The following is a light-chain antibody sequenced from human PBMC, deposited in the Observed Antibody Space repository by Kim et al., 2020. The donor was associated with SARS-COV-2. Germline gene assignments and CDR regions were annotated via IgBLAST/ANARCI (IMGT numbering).Light chain of an antibody. Sequence: GKTVTVSSSRSGGSIDDNYVQWYQQRPGGVPTTVIYEDDQRPSGVSDRFSGSIDNSSNSASLTISGLKTEDEADYYCQSYNRSNVVFGGGTQLTVL. CDR2: EDD. J-gene: IGLJ2*01. V-gene: IGLV6-57*03. CDR3: QSYNRSNVV. CDR1: GGSIDDNY.